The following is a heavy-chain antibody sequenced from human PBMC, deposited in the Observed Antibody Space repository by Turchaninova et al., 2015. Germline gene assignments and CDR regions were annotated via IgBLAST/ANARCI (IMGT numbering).Heavy chain of an antibody. CDR1: GFPFSSYS. Sequence: EVQLVESGGGLVQPGGSLRLSCAASGFPFSSYSMNWVRPAPGKGVEWVSYISSGRSAIAYADYVKGRFTISRDNPKTSLYLQMNSLGAEDTAVYYCARVGRTVTSHYWGQGTPVTVSS. D-gene: IGHD4-17*01. CDR2: ISSGRSAI. J-gene: IGHJ4*02. CDR3: ARVGRTVTSHY. V-gene: IGHV3-48*04.